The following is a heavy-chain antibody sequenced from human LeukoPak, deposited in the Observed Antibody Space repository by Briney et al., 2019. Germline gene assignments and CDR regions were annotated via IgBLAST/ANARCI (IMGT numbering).Heavy chain of an antibody. V-gene: IGHV3-30*02. Sequence: PGGSLRLSCAASGFTFSSYGMHWVRQAPGKGLEWVAFIRYDGSNSYYADSVKGRFTISRDNSKNTLYLQMNSLRTEDTALYYCAKDRRYSSPLNLGYWGQGTLVTVSS. D-gene: IGHD6-13*01. CDR1: GFTFSSYG. J-gene: IGHJ4*02. CDR3: AKDRRYSSPLNLGY. CDR2: IRYDGSNS.